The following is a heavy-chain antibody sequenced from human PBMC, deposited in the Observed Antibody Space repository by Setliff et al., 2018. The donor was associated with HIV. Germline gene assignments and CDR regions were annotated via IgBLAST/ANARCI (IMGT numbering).Heavy chain of an antibody. CDR2: IYTSGST. Sequence: SETLSLTCTVSGGSFSDYHRSWIRQPPGKGLEWIGYIYTSGSTNYNPSLKSRVTISVDTSKNQFSLKLRSVTAADTAVYYCEVAGQWGQGTPVTVSS. V-gene: IGHV4-4*09. CDR1: GGSFSDYH. J-gene: IGHJ4*02. CDR3: EVAGQ. D-gene: IGHD6-19*01.